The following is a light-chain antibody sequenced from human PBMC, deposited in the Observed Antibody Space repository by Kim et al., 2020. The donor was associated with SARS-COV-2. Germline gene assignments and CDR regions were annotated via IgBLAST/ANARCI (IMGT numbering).Light chain of an antibody. CDR3: SSYTSSSTSVV. J-gene: IGLJ2*01. CDR2: DVS. Sequence: QSALTQPASVSGSPGQSITISCTGTSRDGGGYNYVSWYQQHPGKASKLMIYDVSKRPSGVSNRFSGSKSGNTASLTISGLQAEDEADYYCSSYTSSSTSVVFGGGTQLTVL. V-gene: IGLV2-14*01. CDR1: SRDGGGYNY.